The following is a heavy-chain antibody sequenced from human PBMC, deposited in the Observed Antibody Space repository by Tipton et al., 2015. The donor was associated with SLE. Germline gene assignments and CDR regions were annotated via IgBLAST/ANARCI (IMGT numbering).Heavy chain of an antibody. Sequence: TLSLTCTVSGGSISTYYWCWIRQPPGKGLEWIGYIGRTNYNPSLRSRVTISVDTSNNQLSLQVSSVTAADTAVYYCARGLRYPNRDWYFDLWGRGTLVTVSS. V-gene: IGHV4-59*01. CDR1: GGSISTYY. CDR3: ARGLRYPNRDWYFDL. D-gene: IGHD1-1*01. CDR2: IGRT. J-gene: IGHJ2*01.